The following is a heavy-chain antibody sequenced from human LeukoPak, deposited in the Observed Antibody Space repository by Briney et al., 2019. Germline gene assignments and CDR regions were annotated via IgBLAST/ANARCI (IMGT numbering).Heavy chain of an antibody. D-gene: IGHD6-13*01. CDR3: ARDHSSSWYSGYYYYYMDV. Sequence: ASVKVSCKASGYTFTSYYMHWVRQAPGQGLEWMGWISAYNGNTNYAQKLQGRVTMTTDTSTSTAYMELRSLRSDDTAVYYCARDHSSSWYSGYYYYYMDVWGKGTTVTVSS. V-gene: IGHV1-18*04. J-gene: IGHJ6*03. CDR2: ISAYNGNT. CDR1: GYTFTSYY.